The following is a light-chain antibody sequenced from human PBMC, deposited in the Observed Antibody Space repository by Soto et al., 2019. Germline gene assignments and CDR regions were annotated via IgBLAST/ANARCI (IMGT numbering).Light chain of an antibody. J-gene: IGKJ1*01. Sequence: LVMPQSPATLSVSPGERATLSCMASQSVTSNYLAWYQQKPGQAPRLLIYGISTRATGVPDRFSGSGSGTDFTLTISRLEPEDFAVYYCQQYTDWPLTFGQGTKVDIK. V-gene: IGKV3-20*01. CDR1: QSVTSNY. CDR3: QQYTDWPLT. CDR2: GIS.